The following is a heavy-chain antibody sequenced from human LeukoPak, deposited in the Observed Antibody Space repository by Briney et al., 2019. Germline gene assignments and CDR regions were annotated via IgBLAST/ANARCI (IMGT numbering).Heavy chain of an antibody. CDR2: ISPNGGST. J-gene: IGHJ4*02. Sequence: SGGSLRLSCSASGFTFSSYGMHWVRQAPGKGLEYVSAISPNGGSTYYAESVRDRFTISRDSSKNILYLQMSSLRAEDTSVYYCLKEYRGSNYFDYWGQGTLVTVSS. V-gene: IGHV3-64D*08. CDR1: GFTFSSYG. CDR3: LKEYRGSNYFDY. D-gene: IGHD5-12*01.